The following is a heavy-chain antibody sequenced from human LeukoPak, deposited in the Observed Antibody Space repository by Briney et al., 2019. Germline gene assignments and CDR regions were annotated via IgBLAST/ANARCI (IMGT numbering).Heavy chain of an antibody. Sequence: WGSLRLSCAASGFTFSSYTMSWVREAPGKGLEWVSSISSSINYIYHADSVKGRFTISRDDAQNSVYLQMNSLKDEDTAVYYCARSRTSSPYDKNLNFWGQGTLVIVSS. V-gene: IGHV3-21*01. D-gene: IGHD1-14*01. CDR1: GFTFSSYT. J-gene: IGHJ4*02. CDR2: ISSSINYI. CDR3: ARSRTSSPYDKNLNF.